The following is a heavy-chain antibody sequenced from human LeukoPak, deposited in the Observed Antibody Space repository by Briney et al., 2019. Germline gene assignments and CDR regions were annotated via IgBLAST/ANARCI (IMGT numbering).Heavy chain of an antibody. Sequence: ASLKVSCRASGYTFTSYGISWLRQAPGQGLEWMGWTSAYNGNTNYAQKLQGRVTMTTDASTSTAYMELRSLRSDDTAVYYCARDSGSSAWFDPWGQGTLVTVSS. J-gene: IGHJ5*02. CDR3: ARDSGSSAWFDP. CDR1: GYTFTSYG. CDR2: TSAYNGNT. D-gene: IGHD1-26*01. V-gene: IGHV1-18*01.